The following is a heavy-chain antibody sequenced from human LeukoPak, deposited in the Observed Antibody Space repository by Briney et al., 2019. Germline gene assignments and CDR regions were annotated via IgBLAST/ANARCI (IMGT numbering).Heavy chain of an antibody. Sequence: GGSLRLSCAASGFTFSTYGMHWVRQAPGKGLEWVAFIRLDGVTTYHADSVKGRFTISRDNSKNTLYLQMNSLRTEDAAMYYCAKGYDTRHWGQGTLVIVSS. J-gene: IGHJ1*01. D-gene: IGHD3-9*01. V-gene: IGHV3-30*02. CDR1: GFTFSTYG. CDR2: IRLDGVTT. CDR3: AKGYDTRH.